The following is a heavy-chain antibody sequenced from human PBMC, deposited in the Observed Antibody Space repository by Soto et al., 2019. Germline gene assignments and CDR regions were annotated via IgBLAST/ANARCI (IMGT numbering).Heavy chain of an antibody. Sequence: SETLSLTCTVSGGSISSSSYYWGWIRQPPGKGLEWIGSIYYSGSTYYNPSLKSQVTISVDTSKNQFSLKLSSVTAADTAVYYCARGGAYGDYVDYWGQGTLVTVSS. D-gene: IGHD4-17*01. J-gene: IGHJ4*02. CDR1: GGSISSSSYY. CDR2: IYYSGST. CDR3: ARGGAYGDYVDY. V-gene: IGHV4-39*07.